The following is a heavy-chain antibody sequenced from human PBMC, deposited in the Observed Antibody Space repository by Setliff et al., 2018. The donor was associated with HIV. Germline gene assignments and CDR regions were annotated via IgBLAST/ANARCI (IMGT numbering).Heavy chain of an antibody. CDR3: ARHVSVGPTYYYDS. J-gene: IGHJ4*02. CDR2: IYYTGST. Sequence: PSETLSLTSTVSGGSINPYYWIWIRQPPGKRLEWIGFIYYTGSTHYNPSLKSRVSMSLDTSKNQFSLSLSSVTAADTAIYYCARHVSVGPTYYYDSWGQGTLVTVSS. CDR1: GGSINPYY. D-gene: IGHD3-3*01. V-gene: IGHV4-59*08.